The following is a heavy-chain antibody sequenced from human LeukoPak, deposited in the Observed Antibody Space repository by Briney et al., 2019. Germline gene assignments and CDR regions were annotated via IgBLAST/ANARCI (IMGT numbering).Heavy chain of an antibody. CDR2: ISAYNGNT. J-gene: IGHJ6*02. Sequence: GASVKVSCKAAGFPFTTYGFTWVRQAPGQGLEWMGWISAYNGNTNYAQKFRDRVIMTTDTSTTTVYMELWSLTSDDTAVYYCARGGSSSPPGLDAWGQGTTVTVFS. D-gene: IGHD6-13*01. CDR3: ARGGSSSPPGLDA. V-gene: IGHV1-18*01. CDR1: GFPFTTYG.